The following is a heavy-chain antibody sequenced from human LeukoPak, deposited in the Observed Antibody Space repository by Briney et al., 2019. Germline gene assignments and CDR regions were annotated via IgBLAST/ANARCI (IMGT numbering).Heavy chain of an antibody. CDR3: ARRRDGYSG. J-gene: IGHJ4*02. Sequence: PSETLSLTCTVSGGSISSSSYYWGWIRQPPGKGLEWIGSIYYSGSTYYNPSLKSRVTISVDTSKNQFSLKLSSVTAADTAVYYCARRRDGYSGWGQGTLVTVSS. CDR2: IYYSGST. D-gene: IGHD5-24*01. V-gene: IGHV4-39*01. CDR1: GGSISSSSYY.